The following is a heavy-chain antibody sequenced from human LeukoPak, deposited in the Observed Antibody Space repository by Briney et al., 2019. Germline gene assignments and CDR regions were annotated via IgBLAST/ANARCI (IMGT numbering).Heavy chain of an antibody. V-gene: IGHV3-48*03. CDR2: ISSSGNTI. D-gene: IGHD3-10*01. CDR1: GXTFSNYE. J-gene: IGHJ4*02. Sequence: GGSLRLSCAASGXTFSNYEMNWVRQAPGKGLEWVSYISSSGNTIYYADPVKGRFTISRDSAKNSLYLQMNSLRAEDKAVYYCARDSGSYYPFRYWGQGTLVTVSS. CDR3: ARDSGSYYPFRY.